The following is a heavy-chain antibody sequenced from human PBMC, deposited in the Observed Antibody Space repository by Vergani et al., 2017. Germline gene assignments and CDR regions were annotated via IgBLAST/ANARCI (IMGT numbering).Heavy chain of an antibody. Sequence: QVQLQESGPGLVKPSETLSLTCTVSGGSISSYYWSWIRQPPGKGLEWIGYIYYSGSTNYNPSLKSRVTISVDTSKNQFSLKLTSVTAADTAVYYCATGAGPFDIWGQGTRVTVSS. V-gene: IGHV4-59*12. CDR1: GGSISSYY. CDR2: IYYSGST. CDR3: ATGAGPFDI. J-gene: IGHJ4*02. D-gene: IGHD7-27*01.